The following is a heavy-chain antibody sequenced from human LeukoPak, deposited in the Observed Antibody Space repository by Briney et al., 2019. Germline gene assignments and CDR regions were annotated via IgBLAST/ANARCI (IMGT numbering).Heavy chain of an antibody. CDR2: ISTSSSHI. D-gene: IGHD5-18*01. CDR1: GFTVSRNY. J-gene: IGHJ6*02. Sequence: PGGSLRLSCAASGFTVSRNYMSWIRQAPGKGLEWVSYISTSSSHIYYADSVKGRFTISRDNAKNSLYLQMNSLRAEDTAVYYCARDRNVDTAMVKRDYYYGMDVWGQGTTVTVSS. V-gene: IGHV3-21*01. CDR3: ARDRNVDTAMVKRDYYYGMDV.